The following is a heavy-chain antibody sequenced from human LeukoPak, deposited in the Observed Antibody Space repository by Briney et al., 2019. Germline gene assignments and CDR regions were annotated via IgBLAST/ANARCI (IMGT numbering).Heavy chain of an antibody. D-gene: IGHD5-18*01. CDR2: ISNSGGST. CDR1: GFTFSSYA. J-gene: IGHJ4*02. CDR3: ARGVYSYGATKFDY. Sequence: GGSLRLSCAASGFTFSSYAMSWVRQAPEKGLEWVSGISNSGGSTYYADSVKGRFTISRDNAKNSLYLQMNSLRAEDTAVHYCARGVYSYGATKFDYWGQGTLVTVSS. V-gene: IGHV3-23*01.